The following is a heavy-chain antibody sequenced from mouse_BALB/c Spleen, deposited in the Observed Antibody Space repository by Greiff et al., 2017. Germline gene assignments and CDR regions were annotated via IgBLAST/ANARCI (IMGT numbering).Heavy chain of an antibody. CDR1: GYTFTSYV. CDR3: ARGGLNYAVDY. J-gene: IGHJ4*01. CDR2: INPYNDGT. V-gene: IGHV1-14*01. D-gene: IGHD1-3*01. Sequence: VQLQQSGPELVKPGASVKMSCKASGYTFTSYVMHWVKQKPGQGLEWIGYINPYNDGTKYNEKFKGKATLTSDKSSSTAYMELSSLTSEDSAVYYCARGGLNYAVDYWGQGTSVTVSS.